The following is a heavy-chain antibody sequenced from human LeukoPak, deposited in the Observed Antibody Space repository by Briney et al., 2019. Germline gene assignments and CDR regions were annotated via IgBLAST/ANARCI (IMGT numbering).Heavy chain of an antibody. CDR2: IYYSGST. J-gene: IGHJ5*02. CDR3: ARDYHRDNWFDP. Sequence: SETLSLTCTVSGGSISSYYWSWIRQPPGRGLEWIGYIYYSGSTNYNPSLKSRVTISVDTSKNQFSLKLSSVTAADTAVYYCARDYHRDNWFDPWGQGTLVTVSS. V-gene: IGHV4-59*01. CDR1: GGSISSYY.